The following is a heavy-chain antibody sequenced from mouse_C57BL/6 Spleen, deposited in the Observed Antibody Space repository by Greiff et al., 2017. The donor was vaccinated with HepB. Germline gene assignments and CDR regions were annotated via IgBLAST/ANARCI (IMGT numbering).Heavy chain of an antibody. CDR3: SVPCSSYFYAMDY. CDR1: GYTFTDYY. V-gene: IGHV1-26*01. J-gene: IGHJ4*01. CDR2: INPNNGGT. Sequence: EVQLQQSGPELVKPGASVKISCKASGYTFTDYYMNWVKQSHGKSLEWIGDINPNNGGTRYNQKFKGKATLTVDKSSSTAYMELRSLTSEDSAVYYCSVPCSSYFYAMDYWGQGTSVTVSS. D-gene: IGHD1-1*01.